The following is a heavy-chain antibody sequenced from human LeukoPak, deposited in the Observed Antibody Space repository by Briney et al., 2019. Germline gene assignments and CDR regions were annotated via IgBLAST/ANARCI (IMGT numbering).Heavy chain of an antibody. CDR2: MHPNSGGT. CDR3: ATSSGHSSSWGAFDI. V-gene: IGHV1-2*02. D-gene: IGHD3-22*01. CDR1: GYTFTAYY. J-gene: IGHJ3*02. Sequence: GASVKVSCKASGYTFTAYYMHWVRQAPGQGLGWMGWMHPNSGGTHYEQKFQGRVTMTRDTSISTAYMEVSRLTSDDTAVYYCATSSGHSSSWGAFDIWGQGTMVTVSS.